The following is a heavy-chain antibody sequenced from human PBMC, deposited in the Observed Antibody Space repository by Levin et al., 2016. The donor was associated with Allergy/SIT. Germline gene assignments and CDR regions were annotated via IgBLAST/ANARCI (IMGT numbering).Heavy chain of an antibody. V-gene: IGHV3-33*08. Sequence: GESLKISCAASGFTFSTHGMHWVRQAPGKGLEWVALIWSDGSTKYYADSVKGRFTISRDNSKNTLYLQMNSLRAEDTSLYYCARVFDTYFYDIWGQGTLVTVSS. CDR1: GFTFSTHG. J-gene: IGHJ4*02. CDR3: ARVFDTYFYDI. D-gene: IGHD3-22*01. CDR2: IWSDGSTK.